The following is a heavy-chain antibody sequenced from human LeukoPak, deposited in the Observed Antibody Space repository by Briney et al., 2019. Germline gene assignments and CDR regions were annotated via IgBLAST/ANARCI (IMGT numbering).Heavy chain of an antibody. CDR1: GYSISSGYY. CDR2: MYHSGST. D-gene: IGHD7-27*01. Sequence: SETLSLTCVVSGYSISSGYYWGWIRQPPGKGLEWIGSMYHSGSTYYNPSLKSRVTMSVDTSKNQFSLKLSSVTAADTAVYNCARRRSNWDFDYWGQGTLVTVSS. V-gene: IGHV4-38-2*01. CDR3: ARRRSNWDFDY. J-gene: IGHJ4*02.